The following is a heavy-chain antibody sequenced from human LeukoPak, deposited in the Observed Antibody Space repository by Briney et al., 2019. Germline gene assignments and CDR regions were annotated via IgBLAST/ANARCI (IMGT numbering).Heavy chain of an antibody. CDR3: AKDNRMIVATEFDY. D-gene: IGHD3-22*01. J-gene: IGHJ4*02. Sequence: GGSLRLSCAASGFTFDDYAMHWVRQAPGKGLEWVSGISWNSGSIGYADSVKGRFTISRDNAKNSLYLQMNSLRAEDTALYYCAKDNRMIVATEFDYWGRGTLVTVSS. CDR2: ISWNSGSI. CDR1: GFTFDDYA. V-gene: IGHV3-9*01.